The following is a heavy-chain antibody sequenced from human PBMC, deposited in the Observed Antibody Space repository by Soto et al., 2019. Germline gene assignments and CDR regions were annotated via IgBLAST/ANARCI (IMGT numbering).Heavy chain of an antibody. Sequence: QVQLVESGGGVVQPGRSLRLSCAASGFTVSSYGMHWVRQAPGKGLEWVAVISRDGGTKYYADSVKGRFTISRDNSMSTLFLEMNSLRGDDRAVYYCTGEVASGYWGQGTLVTVSS. CDR1: GFTVSSYG. CDR2: ISRDGGTK. CDR3: TGEVASGY. V-gene: IGHV3-30*03. D-gene: IGHD2-8*02. J-gene: IGHJ4*02.